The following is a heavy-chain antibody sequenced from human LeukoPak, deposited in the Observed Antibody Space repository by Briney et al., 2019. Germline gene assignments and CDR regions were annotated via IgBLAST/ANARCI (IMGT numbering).Heavy chain of an antibody. Sequence: GASVKVSCKASGYTFTGYYIHWVRQAPGQGLEWMGRINPNSGDTNYAQEFQGRVTMTRDTSTSIAYMDLSRLRSDDTAVYYCAREGGVLRSLDWSPRYWGQGTLVTVSS. J-gene: IGHJ4*02. CDR2: INPNSGDT. CDR1: GYTFTGYY. V-gene: IGHV1-2*06. D-gene: IGHD3-9*01. CDR3: AREGGVLRSLDWSPRY.